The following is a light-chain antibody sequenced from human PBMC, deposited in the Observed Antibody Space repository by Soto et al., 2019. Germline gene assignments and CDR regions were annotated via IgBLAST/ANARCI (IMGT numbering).Light chain of an antibody. CDR2: GNS. V-gene: IGLV1-40*01. CDR3: QSYDSSLSRYV. Sequence: QSSLTQPPSVSRAPGQMVTISCTGSSSNIGAGYDVHWYQQLPGTAPKLLIYGNSNRPSGVPDRFSGSKSGTSASLAITGLQAEDEADYYCQSYDSSLSRYVFGTGTKVTVL. J-gene: IGLJ1*01. CDR1: SSNIGAGYD.